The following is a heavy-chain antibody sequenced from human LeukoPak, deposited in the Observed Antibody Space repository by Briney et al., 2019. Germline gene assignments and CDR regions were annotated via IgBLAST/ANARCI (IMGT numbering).Heavy chain of an antibody. J-gene: IGHJ4*02. D-gene: IGHD3-22*01. CDR1: GFTFSSYV. Sequence: GGSLRLSCETAGFTFSSYVMHWVRRTPGKGLVWVSRISHDGIISYADSVKGRFTISRDNAKSTLILQMTSLRAEDTAMYYCATPLDYYDSSGFHQGGDWGQGTLVTVSS. V-gene: IGHV3-74*01. CDR2: ISHDGII. CDR3: ATPLDYYDSSGFHQGGD.